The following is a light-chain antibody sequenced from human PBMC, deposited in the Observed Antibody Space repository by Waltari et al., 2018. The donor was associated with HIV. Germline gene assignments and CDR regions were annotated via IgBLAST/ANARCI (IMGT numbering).Light chain of an antibody. V-gene: IGKV4-1*01. CDR3: QQYYSTPYT. CDR2: WAT. Sequence: IVLTQAPDSLAVPLGQRATITCNSTQTVLYSSTKKNFLSWYQQKPGQPPKLLISWATTRDSGVPDRFSGSGSGTDFTLTVSSLQAEDVAFYYCQQYYSTPYTFGRGTKV. CDR1: QTVLYSSTKKNF. J-gene: IGKJ2*01.